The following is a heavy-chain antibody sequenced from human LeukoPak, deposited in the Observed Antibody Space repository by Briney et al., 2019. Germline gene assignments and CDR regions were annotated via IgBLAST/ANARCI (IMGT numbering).Heavy chain of an antibody. V-gene: IGHV3-21*01. D-gene: IGHD3-10*01. CDR2: ISSSSSYI. Sequence: GGSLRLSCAASGFTFSSYSMDWVRQAPGKGLEWVSSISSSSSYIYYADSVKGRFTISRDNSKNTLYLQMNSLRAEDTAVYYCAKDRVGYYGSGSYFDYWGQGTLVTVSS. J-gene: IGHJ4*02. CDR1: GFTFSSYS. CDR3: AKDRVGYYGSGSYFDY.